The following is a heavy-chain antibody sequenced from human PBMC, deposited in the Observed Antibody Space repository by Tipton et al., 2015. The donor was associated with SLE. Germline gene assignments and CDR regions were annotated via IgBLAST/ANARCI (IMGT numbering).Heavy chain of an antibody. CDR3: ARDRDSSGYYGFDY. CDR1: GFTVSSNY. CDR2: IYSGGST. Sequence: SLRLSCAASGFTVSSNYMSWVRQAPGKGLEWVSVIYSGGSTYYADSVKGRFTISRDNSKNTLYLQMNSLRAEDTAVYYCARDRDSSGYYGFDYWGQGTLVTVSS. D-gene: IGHD3-22*01. J-gene: IGHJ4*02. V-gene: IGHV3-66*01.